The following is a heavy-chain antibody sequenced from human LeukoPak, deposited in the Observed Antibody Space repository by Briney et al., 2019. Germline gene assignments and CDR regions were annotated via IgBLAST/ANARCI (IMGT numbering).Heavy chain of an antibody. CDR1: GYTFTGYY. V-gene: IGHV1-2*02. CDR3: ARDHRRGYSGYSAY. J-gene: IGHJ4*02. Sequence: ASVKVSCKASGYTFTGYYMHWVRQAPGQGLEWMGWINPNSGGTNYAQKFQGRVTMTRDTSISTAYMELSRLRSDDTAVYYCARDHRRGYSGYSAYWGRGTLVTVSS. CDR2: INPNSGGT. D-gene: IGHD5-12*01.